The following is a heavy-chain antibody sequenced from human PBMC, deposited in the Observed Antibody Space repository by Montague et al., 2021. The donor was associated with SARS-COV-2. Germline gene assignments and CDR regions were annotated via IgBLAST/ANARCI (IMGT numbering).Heavy chain of an antibody. V-gene: IGHV3-7*01. CDR3: TRDRDYGDYLNWFNP. CDR2: IRQDGSDK. Sequence: SLRLSCAASGFTISSFWMSWVRQAPGKGLEWVANIRQDGSDKYYVDSVRGRFTISRDNAKNSLYLQMSSLRAEDTGVYYCTRDRDYGDYLNWFNPWGQGTLVTDSS. CDR1: GFTISSFW. J-gene: IGHJ5*02. D-gene: IGHD4-17*01.